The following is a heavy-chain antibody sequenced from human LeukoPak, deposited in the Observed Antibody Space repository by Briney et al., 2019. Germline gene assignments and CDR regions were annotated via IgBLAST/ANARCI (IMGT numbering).Heavy chain of an antibody. CDR1: GFTFSSYS. CDR3: ARGPSIAAAGTEWFDP. V-gene: IGHV3-21*01. D-gene: IGHD6-13*01. CDR2: ISSSSSYI. Sequence: GGSLRLSCAASGFTFSSYSMNWVRQAPGKGLEWVSSISSSSSYIYYVDSVKGRFTISRDNAKNSLYLQMNSLRAEDTAVYYCARGPSIAAAGTEWFDPWGQGTLVTVSS. J-gene: IGHJ5*02.